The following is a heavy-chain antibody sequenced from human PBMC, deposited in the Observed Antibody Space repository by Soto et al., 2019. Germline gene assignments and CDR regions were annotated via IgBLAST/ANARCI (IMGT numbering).Heavy chain of an antibody. CDR3: ARSGTTAFYYYYGMDV. Sequence: SETLSLTCAVYGGSFRGYYWSWIRQPPGKGLEWIGEINHSGSTNYNPSLKSRVTISVDTSKNQFSLKLSSVTAADTAVYYCARSGTTAFYYYYGMDVWGQGTTVTVSS. CDR2: INHSGST. D-gene: IGHD1-7*01. CDR1: GGSFRGYY. J-gene: IGHJ6*02. V-gene: IGHV4-34*01.